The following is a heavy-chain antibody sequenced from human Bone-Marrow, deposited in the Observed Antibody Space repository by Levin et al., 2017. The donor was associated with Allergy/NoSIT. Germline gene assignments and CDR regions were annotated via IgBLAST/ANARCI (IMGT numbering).Heavy chain of an antibody. V-gene: IGHV4-34*01. Sequence: GSLRLSCAVYGGSFSGYYWSWIRQPPGKGLEWIGEINHSGSTNYNPSLKSRVTISVDTSKNQFSLKLSSVTAADTAVYYCARVEYSYGYLDYWGQGTLVTVSS. CDR3: ARVEYSYGYLDY. CDR1: GGSFSGYY. CDR2: INHSGST. J-gene: IGHJ4*02. D-gene: IGHD5-18*01.